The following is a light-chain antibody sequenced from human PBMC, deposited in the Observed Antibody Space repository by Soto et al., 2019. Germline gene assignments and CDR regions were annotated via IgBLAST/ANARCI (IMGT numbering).Light chain of an antibody. CDR3: AAWDDSLNVPV. CDR2: SNN. J-gene: IGLJ3*02. Sequence: QSVLTQPPSASGTPGQRVTISCSGSSSNIGSNTVNWYQQLPGTAPKLLIYSNNQRPSGVPDRFSGSKSGPSASLAISGLQSEDEADYYCAAWDDSLNVPVFGGGTKLTVL. CDR1: SSNIGSNT. V-gene: IGLV1-44*01.